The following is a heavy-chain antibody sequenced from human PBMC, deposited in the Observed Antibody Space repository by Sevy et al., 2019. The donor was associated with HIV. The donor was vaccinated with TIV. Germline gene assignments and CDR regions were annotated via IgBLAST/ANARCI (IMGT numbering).Heavy chain of an antibody. D-gene: IGHD3-3*01. CDR2: ISSSSSYI. V-gene: IGHV3-21*01. CDR1: GFTFSSYS. J-gene: IGHJ4*02. CDR3: ARGVGLCRLEWRL. Sequence: GGSLRLSCAASGFTFSSYSMNWVRQAPGKGLEWVSSISSSSSYIYYADSVKGRFTISRDNAKNSLYLQMNSLRAEDTAVYYCARGVGLCRLEWRLWGQGTLVTVSS.